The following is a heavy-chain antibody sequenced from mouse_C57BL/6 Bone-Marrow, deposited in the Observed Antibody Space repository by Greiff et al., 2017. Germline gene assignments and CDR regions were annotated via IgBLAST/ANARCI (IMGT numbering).Heavy chain of an antibody. Sequence: EVKLQQSGPELVKPGASVKISCKASGYTFTDYYMNWVKQSHGKSLEWIGDINPNNGGTSYNQKFKGKATLTVDKSSSTAYMELRSLTSEDSAVYYCAPTMVTTRGFAYWGQGTLVTVSA. CDR1: GYTFTDYY. D-gene: IGHD2-9*01. J-gene: IGHJ3*01. CDR3: APTMVTTRGFAY. V-gene: IGHV1-26*01. CDR2: INPNNGGT.